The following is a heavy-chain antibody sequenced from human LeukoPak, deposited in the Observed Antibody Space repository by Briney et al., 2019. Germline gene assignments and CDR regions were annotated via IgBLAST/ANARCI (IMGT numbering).Heavy chain of an antibody. J-gene: IGHJ4*02. D-gene: IGHD6-6*01. Sequence: GGSLRLSCAASGFTFSSYAMSWVRQAPGRGLVWVSRISPTGSTTSYADSVKGRFTVSRDNAKNTLYLQVNNLRAEDTAVYYCARGPNSNWSGLDFWGQGTLLTVSS. CDR2: ISPTGSTT. V-gene: IGHV3-74*01. CDR1: GFTFSSYA. CDR3: ARGPNSNWSGLDF.